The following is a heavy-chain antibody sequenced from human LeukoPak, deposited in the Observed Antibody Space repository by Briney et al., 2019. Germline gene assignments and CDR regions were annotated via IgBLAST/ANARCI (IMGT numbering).Heavy chain of an antibody. D-gene: IGHD2-15*01. J-gene: IGHJ3*02. CDR3: ARDDGGGGDAFDI. V-gene: IGHV4-59*01. CDR2: IYYSGST. Sequence: PSETLSLTCTVSGGSISSYYWSWTRQPPGKGLEWIGYIYYSGSTNYNPSLKSRVTISVDTSKNQFSLKLSSVTAADTAVYYCARDDGGGGDAFDIWGQGTMVIVSS. CDR1: GGSISSYY.